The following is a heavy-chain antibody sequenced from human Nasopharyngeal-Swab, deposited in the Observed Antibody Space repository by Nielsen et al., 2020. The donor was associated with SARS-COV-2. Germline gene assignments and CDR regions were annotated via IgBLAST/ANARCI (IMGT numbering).Heavy chain of an antibody. J-gene: IGHJ4*02. V-gene: IGHV3-73*01. D-gene: IGHD6-19*01. CDR3: TSAYSSGWYR. Sequence: GESLKISCAASGFTFGGSAMHWVRQASGKGLEWVGRIRSKANSYATAYAASVKGRFTISRDDSKNTAYLQMNSLKTEDTAVYYCTSAYSSGWYRWGQGTLVTVSS. CDR2: IRSKANSYAT. CDR1: GFTFGGSA.